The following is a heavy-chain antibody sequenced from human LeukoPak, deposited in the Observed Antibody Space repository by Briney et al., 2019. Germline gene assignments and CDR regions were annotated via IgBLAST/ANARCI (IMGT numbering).Heavy chain of an antibody. CDR1: GFTFSNYA. J-gene: IGHJ5*02. V-gene: IGHV3-23*01. Sequence: GGSLRLSCAASGFTFSNYAMSWVRQAPGKGLEWVSAIGGSGGRTYYADSVEGRFTISRDNSKNTLYLQMNSLGAEDTAIYYCVRDQRFDPWGRGTLVTVCS. CDR2: IGGSGGRT. CDR3: VRDQRFDP.